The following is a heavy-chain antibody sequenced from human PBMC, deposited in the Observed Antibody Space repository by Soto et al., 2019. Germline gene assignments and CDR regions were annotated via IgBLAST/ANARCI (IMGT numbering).Heavy chain of an antibody. Sequence: QVQLVQSGAEVKKPGSSVKVSCKASGGTFSSYTISWVRQAPGQGLEWMGRIIPLLGIANYAQKLQGRVTITADKSTSTAYMELSSLSAEDTAVYYCGESRYYYYGMDVWGQGTTVTVSS. CDR3: GESRYYYYGMDV. CDR1: GGTFSSYT. V-gene: IGHV1-69*02. CDR2: IIPLLGIA. J-gene: IGHJ6*02.